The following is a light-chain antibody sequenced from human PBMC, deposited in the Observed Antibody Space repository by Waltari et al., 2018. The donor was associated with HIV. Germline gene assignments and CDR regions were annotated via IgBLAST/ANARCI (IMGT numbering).Light chain of an antibody. J-gene: IGLJ3*02. Sequence: QSALTQPASVSGSPGQSITISCTGTSRAVGGYNYVSWYQQHQGKAPKLMIYAVSYRPSGVSNRFSGSKSGNTASLTISGLQAEDEADYYCSSYTSSSTLEVFGGGTKLTVL. CDR1: SRAVGGYNY. V-gene: IGLV2-14*01. CDR2: AVS. CDR3: SSYTSSSTLEV.